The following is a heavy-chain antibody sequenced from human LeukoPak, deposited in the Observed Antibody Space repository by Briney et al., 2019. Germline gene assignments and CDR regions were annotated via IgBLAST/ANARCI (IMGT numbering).Heavy chain of an antibody. CDR3: ARDPVGATGP. D-gene: IGHD1-26*01. CDR1: GGSFSGYY. J-gene: IGHJ5*02. V-gene: IGHV4-34*01. Sequence: SETLSLTCAAYGGSFSGYYWSWIRQPPGKGLEWIGEINHSGSTNYNPSLKSRVTISVDTSKNQFSLKLSSVTAADTAVYYCARDPVGATGPWGQGTLVTVSS. CDR2: INHSGST.